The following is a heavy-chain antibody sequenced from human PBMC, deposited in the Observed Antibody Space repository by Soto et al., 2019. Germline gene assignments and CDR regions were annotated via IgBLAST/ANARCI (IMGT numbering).Heavy chain of an antibody. CDR3: ARLRPYYYDSSGYPRIPAFDI. D-gene: IGHD3-22*01. J-gene: IGHJ3*02. Sequence: GGSLRLSCAASGFTFSSYAMHWVRQAPGKGLEWVAVISYDGSNKYYADSVKGRFTISRDNSKNTLYLQMNSLRAEDTAVYYCARLRPYYYDSSGYPRIPAFDIWGQGTMVTVS. CDR1: GFTFSSYA. V-gene: IGHV3-30-3*01. CDR2: ISYDGSNK.